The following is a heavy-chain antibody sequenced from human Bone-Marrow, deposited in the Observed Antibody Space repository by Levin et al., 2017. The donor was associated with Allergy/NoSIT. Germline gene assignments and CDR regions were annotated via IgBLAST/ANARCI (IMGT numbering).Heavy chain of an antibody. V-gene: IGHV4-31*03. D-gene: IGHD2-8*02. J-gene: IGHJ5*01. CDR2: SYYSGTA. Sequence: SQTLSLTCTVSGDSISSGHYYWSWIRQPPGKGLEWIGHSYYSGTAYYNPSLKSRLTISVDPSQNQFSLNLSSVPAADPAVYYCARVRNAGGRGWFECRGQGTLVTVSS. CDR1: GDSISSGHYY. CDR3: ARVRNAGGRGWFEC.